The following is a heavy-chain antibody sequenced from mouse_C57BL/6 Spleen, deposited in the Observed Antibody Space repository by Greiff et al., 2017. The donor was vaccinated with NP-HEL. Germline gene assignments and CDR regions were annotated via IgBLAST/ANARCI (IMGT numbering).Heavy chain of an antibody. CDR3: ARDDGYPWFAY. Sequence: VQLVESGAELVKPGASVKISCKASGYAFSSYWMNWVKQRPGTGLEWIGQIYPGDGDTNYNGKFKGKATLTADKSSSTAYMQLSSLTSEDSAVYFCARDDGYPWFAYWGQGTLVTVSA. J-gene: IGHJ3*01. D-gene: IGHD2-3*01. CDR2: IYPGDGDT. V-gene: IGHV1-80*01. CDR1: GYAFSSYW.